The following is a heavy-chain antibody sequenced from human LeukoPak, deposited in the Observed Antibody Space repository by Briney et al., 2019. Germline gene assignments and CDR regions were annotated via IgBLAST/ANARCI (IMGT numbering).Heavy chain of an antibody. CDR1: GFTLSRFW. Sequence: GGSLRLSCAASGFTLSRFWMHWARQAPGKGLVWVSRINSDGRSTTYADSVKGRFTISRDNANNTLYLQMNNLRAEDTAVYSCGREDRLGYNCAYGMDVWGQGPTVTVSS. CDR2: INSDGRST. D-gene: IGHD1-1*01. CDR3: GREDRLGYNCAYGMDV. J-gene: IGHJ6*02. V-gene: IGHV3-74*01.